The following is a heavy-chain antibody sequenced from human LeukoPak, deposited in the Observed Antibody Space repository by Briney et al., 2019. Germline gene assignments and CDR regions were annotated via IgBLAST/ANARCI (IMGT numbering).Heavy chain of an antibody. V-gene: IGHV4-34*01. Sequence: KPSETLSLTCGVYSGSLSDKYWSWIRQPPGKGLEWIGEINPSGRTNYNPSLKSRVTMSIDTSKNQFSLKLSSVTAADTAVYYCARLSGYYFDYRGQGALVTVSS. CDR3: ARLSGYYFDY. J-gene: IGHJ4*02. CDR2: INPSGRT. D-gene: IGHD6-19*01. CDR1: SGSLSDKY.